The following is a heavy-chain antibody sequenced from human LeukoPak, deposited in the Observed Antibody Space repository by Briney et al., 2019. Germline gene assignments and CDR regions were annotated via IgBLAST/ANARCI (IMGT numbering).Heavy chain of an antibody. J-gene: IGHJ4*02. Sequence: PSETLSLTCTVSGGSISSYYWSWIRQPPGKGLEWIGYIYYSGSTNYNPSLKSRVTISVDTSKNQFSLKLSSVTAADTAVYYCARDDYGDYGGFDYWGRGTLVTVSS. CDR3: ARDDYGDYGGFDY. CDR2: IYYSGST. CDR1: GGSISSYY. D-gene: IGHD4-17*01. V-gene: IGHV4-59*01.